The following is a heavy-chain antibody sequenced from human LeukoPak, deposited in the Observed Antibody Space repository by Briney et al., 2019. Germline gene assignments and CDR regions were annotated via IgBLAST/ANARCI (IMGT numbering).Heavy chain of an antibody. CDR3: ARALGAFDI. J-gene: IGHJ3*02. CDR1: GFTFSSYG. CDR2: ISQNGDS. V-gene: IGHV4-34*01. Sequence: LRLSCAASGFTFSSYGMSWIRQSPGKGLEWIAEISQNGDSNYNMSLKSRVTISLDKSKNQVSLKLNSVTAADTAVYYCARALGAFDIWGQGTMVTVSS.